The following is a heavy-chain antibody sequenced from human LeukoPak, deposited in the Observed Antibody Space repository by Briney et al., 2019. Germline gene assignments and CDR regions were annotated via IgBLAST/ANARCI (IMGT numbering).Heavy chain of an antibody. CDR3: ARVFPGAPYSSSSYQKDY. V-gene: IGHV1-18*01. CDR1: GYTFTSYA. Sequence: GASVKVSCKASGYTFTSYAMHWVRQAPGQRLEWMGWISAYNGNTNYAQKLQGRVTMTTDTSTSTAYMELRSLRSDDTAVYYCARVFPGAPYSSSSYQKDYWGQGTLVTVSS. D-gene: IGHD6-6*01. J-gene: IGHJ4*02. CDR2: ISAYNGNT.